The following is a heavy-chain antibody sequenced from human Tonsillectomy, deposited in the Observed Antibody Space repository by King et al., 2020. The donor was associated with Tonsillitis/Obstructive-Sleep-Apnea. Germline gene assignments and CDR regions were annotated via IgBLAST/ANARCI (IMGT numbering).Heavy chain of an antibody. CDR1: GGTFSSYS. Sequence: QLVQSGAEVKKPGSSVKGSCKASGGTFSSYSISWVRQAPGQGLEWIGGVIPIFGTANYAQKVQGSFTITADESTSTAYMELSSLRSEETAVYYCARDLGRYYYYYYMDVWGKGTTVTVSS. CDR3: ARDLGRYYYYYYMDV. V-gene: IGHV1-69*12. CDR2: VIPIFGTA. J-gene: IGHJ6*03.